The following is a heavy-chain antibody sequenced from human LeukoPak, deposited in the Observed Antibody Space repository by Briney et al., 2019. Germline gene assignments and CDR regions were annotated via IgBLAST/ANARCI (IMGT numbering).Heavy chain of an antibody. J-gene: IGHJ6*02. CDR2: IIPILGIA. CDR1: GGTFSSYA. V-gene: IGHV1-69*04. CDR3: AVRTRWFGELLYYGMDV. Sequence: ASVKVSCKASGGTFSSYAISWVRQAPGQGLEWMGRIIPILGIANYAQKFQGRVTITADKSTSTAYMELSSLRSEDTAVYYCAVRTRWFGELLYYGMDVWGQGATVTVSS. D-gene: IGHD3-10*01.